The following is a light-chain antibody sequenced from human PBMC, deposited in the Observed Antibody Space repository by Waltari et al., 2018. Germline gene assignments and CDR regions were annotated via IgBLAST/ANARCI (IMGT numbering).Light chain of an antibody. CDR3: QSYDRSLSAWV. Sequence: QPVLTQPPSVSGAPGQRVTISCTGTSSNTGAGYDVQWYQQLPGTAPKLFIYGDSNRPSGVPDRFSASKSGTSASLAINGLRAEDEAHYYCQSYDRSLSAWVFGGGTKLSVL. V-gene: IGLV1-40*01. CDR2: GDS. CDR1: SSNTGAGYD. J-gene: IGLJ3*02.